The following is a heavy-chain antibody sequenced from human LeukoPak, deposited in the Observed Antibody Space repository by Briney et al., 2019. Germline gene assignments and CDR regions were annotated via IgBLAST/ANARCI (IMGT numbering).Heavy chain of an antibody. D-gene: IGHD5-18*01. CDR3: ARDLDSYDTKVGYYYYMDV. CDR2: INPNSGGT. J-gene: IGHJ6*03. CDR1: GYTFTGYY. Sequence: ASVKVSCKASGYTFTGYYMHWVRQAPGQGLEWMGWINPNSGGTNYAQKFQGRVTMTRDTSTSTVYMELSSLRSEDTAVYYCARDLDSYDTKVGYYYYMDVWGKGTTVTISS. V-gene: IGHV1-2*02.